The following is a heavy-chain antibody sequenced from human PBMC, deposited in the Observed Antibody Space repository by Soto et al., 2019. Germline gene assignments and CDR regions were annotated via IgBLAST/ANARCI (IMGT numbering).Heavy chain of an antibody. Sequence: SETLSLTCTVSGGSISSYYWSWIRQPPGKGLEWIGYIYYSGSTNYNPSLKSRVTISVDTSKNQFSLKLSSVTAADTAVYYCARLRIDYDFWTGYFYFDYWGQGTPVTVSS. CDR2: IYYSGST. V-gene: IGHV4-59*08. CDR3: ARLRIDYDFWTGYFYFDY. J-gene: IGHJ4*02. CDR1: GGSISSYY. D-gene: IGHD3-3*01.